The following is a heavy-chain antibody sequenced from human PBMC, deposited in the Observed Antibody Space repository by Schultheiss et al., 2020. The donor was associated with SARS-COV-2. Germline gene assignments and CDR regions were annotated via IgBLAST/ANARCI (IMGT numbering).Heavy chain of an antibody. D-gene: IGHD3-10*01. J-gene: IGHJ3*02. Sequence: SETLSLTCTVSGGSISSYYWSWIRQPPGKGLEWIGNVYHTGNSYYNPSLKSRVTISVDTSKNQFSLKLSSVTAADTAVYYCAREETYYYGRDDAFDIWGQGTMVTVSS. CDR1: GGSISSYY. V-gene: IGHV4-59*01. CDR2: VYHTGNS. CDR3: AREETYYYGRDDAFDI.